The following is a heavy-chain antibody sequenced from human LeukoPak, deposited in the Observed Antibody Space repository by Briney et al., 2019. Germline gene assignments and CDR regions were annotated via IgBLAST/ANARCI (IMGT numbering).Heavy chain of an antibody. CDR3: ARVVGAVAAYYFDY. V-gene: IGHV1-18*01. D-gene: IGHD1-26*01. J-gene: IGHJ4*02. CDR2: ISAYNGNT. Sequence: ASVKVSCKASGYTITSYGISWVRQAPGQGLEWMGWISAYNGNTNYAQKLQGRVTMTTDTSTSTAYMELRSLRSDDTAVYYCARVVGAVAAYYFDYWGQGTLVTVSS. CDR1: GYTITSYG.